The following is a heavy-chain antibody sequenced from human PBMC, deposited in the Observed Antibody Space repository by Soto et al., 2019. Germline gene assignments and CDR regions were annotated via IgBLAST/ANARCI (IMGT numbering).Heavy chain of an antibody. V-gene: IGHV3-23*01. Sequence: PGGSLILSCAASGFTFSSYALSWVRQAPGKGLEWVSAISGSGGSTYYADSVKGRFTISRDNSKNTLYLQMNSLRAEDTAVYYCAKGRFYYYYMDVWGKGTTVTVSS. J-gene: IGHJ6*03. CDR3: AKGRFYYYYMDV. CDR1: GFTFSSYA. CDR2: ISGSGGST.